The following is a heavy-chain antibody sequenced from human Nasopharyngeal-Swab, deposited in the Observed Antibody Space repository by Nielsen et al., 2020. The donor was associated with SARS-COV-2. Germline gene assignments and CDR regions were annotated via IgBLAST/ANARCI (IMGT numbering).Heavy chain of an antibody. Sequence: GESLKISCAASGFSFSTYAMSWVRQAPGKGLEWVSFISGSGATTYYADSVKGRFTISRDNARDTLHLHMDSLRAEDTAIYYCAKTGGDFVWGSYHYHLDSWGQGTLVTVSS. V-gene: IGHV3-23*01. J-gene: IGHJ4*02. D-gene: IGHD3-16*02. CDR2: ISGSGATT. CDR3: AKTGGDFVWGSYHYHLDS. CDR1: GFSFSTYA.